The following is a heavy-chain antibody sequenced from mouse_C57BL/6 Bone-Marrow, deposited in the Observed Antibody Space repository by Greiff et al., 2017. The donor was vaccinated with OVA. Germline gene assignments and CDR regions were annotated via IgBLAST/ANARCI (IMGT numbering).Heavy chain of an antibody. CDR3: ARHPGLL. V-gene: IGHV5-6*01. CDR2: ISSGGSYT. CDR1: GFTFSSYG. J-gene: IGHJ3*01. Sequence: EVKVVESGGDLVKPGGSLKLSCAASGFTFSSYGMSWVRQTPDKRLEWVATISSGGSYTYYPDSVKGRFTISRDNAKNTLYLQMSSLKSEDTAMYYCARHPGLLWGQGTLVTVSA.